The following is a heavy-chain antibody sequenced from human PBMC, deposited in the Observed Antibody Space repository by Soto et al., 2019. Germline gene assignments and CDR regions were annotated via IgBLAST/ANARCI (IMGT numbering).Heavy chain of an antibody. J-gene: IGHJ4*02. D-gene: IGHD3-22*01. CDR1: GGSFSGYY. Sequence: SETLSLTCAVYGGSFSGYYWSWIRQPPGKGLEWIGEINHSGSTNYNPSLKSRVTISVDTSKNQFSLKLSSVTAADTAVYYCAGNRIDYYDSSGYQNPRFDYWGQGTLVTVSS. V-gene: IGHV4-34*01. CDR2: INHSGST. CDR3: AGNRIDYYDSSGYQNPRFDY.